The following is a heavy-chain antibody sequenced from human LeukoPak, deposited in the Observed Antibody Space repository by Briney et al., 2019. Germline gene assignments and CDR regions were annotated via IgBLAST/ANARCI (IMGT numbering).Heavy chain of an antibody. CDR2: ISAYTGNT. V-gene: IGHV1-18*01. D-gene: IGHD2-2*01. CDR1: GYTFTSYG. Sequence: ASVKVSCKASGYTFTSYGINWVRHAPGQGLEWMGWISAYTGNTNYAQKFQGRVTMTTDTSTSTAYMELSRLRSDDTAVYYCARGGSPIYYYIDVWGKGTTVTISS. CDR3: ARGGSPIYYYIDV. J-gene: IGHJ6*03.